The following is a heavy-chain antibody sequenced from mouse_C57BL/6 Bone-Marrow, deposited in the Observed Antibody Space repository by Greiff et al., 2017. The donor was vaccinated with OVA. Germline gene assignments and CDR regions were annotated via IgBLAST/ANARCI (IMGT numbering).Heavy chain of an antibody. J-gene: IGHJ3*01. CDR2: INPNNGGT. CDR1: GYTFTDYY. Sequence: EVQLQQSGPELVKPGASVKISCKASGYTFTDYYMNWVKQSHGKSLEWIGDINPNNGGTSYNQKFKGKATLTVDKSSSTAYMELRGLTSEDSAVYYCGTYGSNLPGFAYWGQGNLVTVSA. V-gene: IGHV1-26*01. CDR3: GTYGSNLPGFAY. D-gene: IGHD2-5*01.